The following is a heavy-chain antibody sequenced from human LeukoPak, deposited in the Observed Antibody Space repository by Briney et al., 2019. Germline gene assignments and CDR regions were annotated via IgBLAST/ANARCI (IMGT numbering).Heavy chain of an antibody. D-gene: IGHD5-12*01. CDR1: GGSISSSRYY. Sequence: SETLSLTCTVSGGSISSSRYYWGWIRQPPGKGLEWIGSIYYSGSTYYNPSIKSRVTISVDTTKNQFSLKLSSVTAADQAVYYWARVVWLRSHWFDPWGQGTLVTVSS. CDR2: IYYSGST. J-gene: IGHJ5*02. V-gene: IGHV4-39*07. CDR3: ARVVWLRSHWFDP.